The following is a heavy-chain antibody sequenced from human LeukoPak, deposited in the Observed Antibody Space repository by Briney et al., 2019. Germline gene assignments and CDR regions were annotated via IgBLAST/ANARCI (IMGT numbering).Heavy chain of an antibody. Sequence: GGSLRLSCAASGFTFANYAMSWVRQAPGKGLEWVSTLSHSGGDTYYADSVKGRFTISRDNAKNSLYLQMNSLRAEDTAVYHCARSTNYYDISGNFDYWGQGTLVTVSS. CDR1: GFTFANYA. V-gene: IGHV3-23*01. D-gene: IGHD3-22*01. J-gene: IGHJ4*02. CDR2: LSHSGGDT. CDR3: ARSTNYYDISGNFDY.